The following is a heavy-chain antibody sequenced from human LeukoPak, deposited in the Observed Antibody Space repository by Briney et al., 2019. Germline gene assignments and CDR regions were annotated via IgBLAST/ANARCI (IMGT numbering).Heavy chain of an antibody. CDR1: GFTVSSNY. V-gene: IGHV3-53*01. CDR3: ARVLWGYSYGYDAFDI. J-gene: IGHJ3*02. CDR2: VYSGGST. D-gene: IGHD5-18*01. Sequence: GGSLRLSCAASGFTVSSNYMSWVRQAPGKGLEWVSVVYSGGSTYYADSVKGRFTISRDNSKNTLYLQMNSLRAEDTAVYCCARVLWGYSYGYDAFDIWGQGTMVTVSS.